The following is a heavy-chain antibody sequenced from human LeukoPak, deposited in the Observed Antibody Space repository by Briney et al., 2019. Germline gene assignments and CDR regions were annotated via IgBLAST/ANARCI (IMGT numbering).Heavy chain of an antibody. CDR2: ISAYNGHT. Sequence: ASVKVSCKASGYTFTSYGISWVRQARGQGLEWMGWISAYNGHTNYAQKLQGRVPMTTDTSTSTAYMELRSLRSDDTAVYYCAINHSGSYIDYWGQGTLVTVSS. CDR3: AINHSGSYIDY. J-gene: IGHJ4*02. V-gene: IGHV1-18*01. D-gene: IGHD1-26*01. CDR1: GYTFTSYG.